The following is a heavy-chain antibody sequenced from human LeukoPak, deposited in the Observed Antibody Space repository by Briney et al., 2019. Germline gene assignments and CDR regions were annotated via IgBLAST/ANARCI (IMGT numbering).Heavy chain of an antibody. CDR2: IYHSGST. D-gene: IGHD4-17*01. V-gene: IGHV4-38-2*02. Sequence: SETLSLTCTVSGYSISSGYYWGWIRQPPGKGLEWTGSIYHSGSTYYNPSLKSRVTISVDTSKNQFSLKLSSVTAADTAVYYCAHASGTVTSLFDYWGQGTLVTVSS. CDR1: GYSISSGYY. CDR3: AHASGTVTSLFDY. J-gene: IGHJ4*02.